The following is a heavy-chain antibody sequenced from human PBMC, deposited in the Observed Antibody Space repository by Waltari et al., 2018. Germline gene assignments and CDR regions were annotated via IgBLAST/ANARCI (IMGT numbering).Heavy chain of an antibody. Sequence: EVQLVESGGGLVQPGGSLRLSCAASGFTFSSNWMSWVRQAPGKGLEWVATISDDGSWKYYVDSVKCRFTIARDNAKNSLYLQMNSLRAEDTAVYYCAMGGASAGNRNYFDYWGQGTLVTVSS. CDR3: AMGGASAGNRNYFDY. V-gene: IGHV3-7*04. CDR2: ISDDGSWK. J-gene: IGHJ4*02. D-gene: IGHD6-13*01. CDR1: GFTFSSNW.